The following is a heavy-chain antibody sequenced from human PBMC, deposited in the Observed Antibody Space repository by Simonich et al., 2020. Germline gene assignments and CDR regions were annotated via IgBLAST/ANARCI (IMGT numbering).Heavy chain of an antibody. D-gene: IGHD3-3*01. J-gene: IGHJ4*02. V-gene: IGHV5-51*01. CDR3: VRKGNRSDYFDY. Sequence: EVQLVQSGAEVKKPGESLKISCKGSGYSFTSYWIGWVRQMPGKGLEWMGFTDPGDSDASYSPSFQGKVTISADKSISTAYLQWSSLKASDTAMYYCVRKGNRSDYFDYWGQGTLVTVSS. CDR2: TDPGDSDA. CDR1: GYSFTSYW.